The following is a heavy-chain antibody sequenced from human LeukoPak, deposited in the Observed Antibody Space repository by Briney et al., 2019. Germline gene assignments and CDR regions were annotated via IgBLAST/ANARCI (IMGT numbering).Heavy chain of an antibody. CDR3: VRGPYGASISKWFGP. CDR1: RGSISGYS. Sequence: KPSETLSLTCTVSRGSISGYSWSWIRQSPGGGLEWIGYIYYSGDTAYNPSLRSRVTMSVDTSKNQFSLQLRSMTTADTAVYYCVRGPYGASISKWFGPWGQGTQVIVSP. D-gene: IGHD4/OR15-4a*01. CDR2: IYYSGDT. J-gene: IGHJ5*02. V-gene: IGHV4-59*01.